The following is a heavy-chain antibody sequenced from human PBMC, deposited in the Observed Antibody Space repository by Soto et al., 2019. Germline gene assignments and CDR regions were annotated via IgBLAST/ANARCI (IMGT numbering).Heavy chain of an antibody. V-gene: IGHV3-48*02. D-gene: IGHD6-19*01. J-gene: IGHJ5*02. Sequence: EVQLVESGGGLVQPGGSLRLSCAASGFTFSSYSMNWVRQAPGKGLEWVSYISSSSSTIYYADSVKGRSTISRDNAKNSLYLQMNSLRDEDTAVYYCERELLSSGWYNWFDPWGQGTLVTVSS. CDR1: GFTFSSYS. CDR3: ERELLSSGWYNWFDP. CDR2: ISSSSSTI.